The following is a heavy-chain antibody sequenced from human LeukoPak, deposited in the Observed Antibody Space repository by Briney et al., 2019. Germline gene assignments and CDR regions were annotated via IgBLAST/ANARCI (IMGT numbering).Heavy chain of an antibody. CDR2: INYSGST. CDR1: GGSISSSTYY. CDR3: ARGMEDCSGGSCYSDY. J-gene: IGHJ4*02. Sequence: SETLSLTCTVSGGSISSSTYYWGWIRQPPGKGLEWIGSINYSGSTYYNPSLKSRVTISVDTSKNQFSLKLSSVTAADTAVYYCARGMEDCSGGSCYSDYWGQGTLVTVSS. D-gene: IGHD2-15*01. V-gene: IGHV4-39*07.